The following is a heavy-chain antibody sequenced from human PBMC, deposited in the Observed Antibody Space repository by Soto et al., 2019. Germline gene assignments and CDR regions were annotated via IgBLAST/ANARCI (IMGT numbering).Heavy chain of an antibody. J-gene: IGHJ4*02. Sequence: SETLSLTCTVSGASIRSSSSYWGWIRQPPGKGLEWVGSIYYLGNTYYNPSLGSRVTISLDTSKNQSSLRLSSVTAADTAVFYCAGLYPYDSSGYHLAYWGQGSLVTVSS. CDR1: GASIRSSSSY. D-gene: IGHD3-22*01. CDR3: AGLYPYDSSGYHLAY. CDR2: IYYLGNT. V-gene: IGHV4-39*01.